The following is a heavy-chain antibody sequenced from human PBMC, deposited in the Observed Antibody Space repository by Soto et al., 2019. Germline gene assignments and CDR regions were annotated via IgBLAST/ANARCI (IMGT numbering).Heavy chain of an antibody. Sequence: VGSLRLSCAASGFTLSSYWMNWFRQAPGKGLEWVANIKQDGSEKYYGDSVKGRFFISRDNAKNSLYLQLNSLRAEDTAVYYCARDADASGWYHYGMDVWGQGTVVTVSS. CDR3: ARDADASGWYHYGMDV. CDR2: IKQDGSEK. CDR1: GFTLSSYW. J-gene: IGHJ6*02. D-gene: IGHD6-19*01. V-gene: IGHV3-7*01.